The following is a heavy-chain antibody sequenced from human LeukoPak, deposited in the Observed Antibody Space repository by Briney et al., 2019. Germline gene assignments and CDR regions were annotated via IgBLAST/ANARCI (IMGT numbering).Heavy chain of an antibody. V-gene: IGHV3-74*01. D-gene: IGHD6-13*01. CDR1: GFTLSSYW. CDR2: INPDGSTT. Sequence: GGSLRLSCAASGFTLSSYWMHWVRQVPGKGLVWVSRINPDGSTTTYADSVKGRFTISRDNAKNTLYLQMNSLRVEDTAVYYCTKDRYSSSSTFTVNPFDHWGQGIPVTVSS. J-gene: IGHJ4*02. CDR3: TKDRYSSSSTFTVNPFDH.